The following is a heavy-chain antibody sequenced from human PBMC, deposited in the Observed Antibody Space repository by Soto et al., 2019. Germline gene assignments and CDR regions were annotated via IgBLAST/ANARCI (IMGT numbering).Heavy chain of an antibody. V-gene: IGHV3-23*01. CDR3: AKGRGGFDS. CDR1: GFTFSSYV. D-gene: IGHD3-10*01. J-gene: IGHJ5*01. Sequence: EVQLLESGGGLVQPGGSLRLSCAASGFTFSSYVMNWVRQAPGKGLEWVSTISGGGGTTYYADSVKGRFTISRDNSKNTVYLQMNSLKAEDTALYYCAKGRGGFDSWGQGILVTVSS. CDR2: ISGGGGTT.